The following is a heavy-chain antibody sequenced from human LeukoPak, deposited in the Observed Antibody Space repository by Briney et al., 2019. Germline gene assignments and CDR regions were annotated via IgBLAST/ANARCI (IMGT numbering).Heavy chain of an antibody. D-gene: IGHD2-15*01. Sequence: PGGSLRLSCAASGFTFSSYWMSWVRQAPGKGLEWVANIKQEGSEKYYVDSVKGRFTISRDNAKNSLYLQMNSLRAEDTAVYYCARALVRGYCSGGSCRQFDPWGQGTLVTVSS. CDR1: GFTFSSYW. CDR3: ARALVRGYCSGGSCRQFDP. J-gene: IGHJ5*02. V-gene: IGHV3-7*01. CDR2: IKQEGSEK.